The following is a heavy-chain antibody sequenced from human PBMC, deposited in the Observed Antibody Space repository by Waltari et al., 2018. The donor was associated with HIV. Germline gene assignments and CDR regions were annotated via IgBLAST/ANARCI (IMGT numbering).Heavy chain of an antibody. CDR3: AKELGGPGGSFYYFDY. CDR2: FSRNSGRT. CDR1: GFTFEDYA. Sequence: EVQLVESGGGLVQPGRSLRLSCAASGFTFEDYAMHWVRQDTGKGMQTGSGFSRNSGRTGDADSVKGRFTISRDNAKNSLYLQMNSLRPEDTALYYCAKELGGPGGSFYYFDYWGRGTLVTVLS. D-gene: IGHD2-15*01. J-gene: IGHJ4*02. V-gene: IGHV3-9*01.